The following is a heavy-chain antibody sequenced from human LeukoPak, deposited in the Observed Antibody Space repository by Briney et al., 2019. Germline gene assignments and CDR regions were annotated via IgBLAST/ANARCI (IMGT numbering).Heavy chain of an antibody. CDR1: GFTFSSYV. Sequence: PGGSLRLSCAVSGFTFSSYVMSWVRQAPGKGQEWVSGISGSGSITYYADSVKGRFTISRDNSKNTLYLQMNSLRAEDTAVYYCAKGRGLIIPLDYRGQGTLVTVSS. J-gene: IGHJ4*02. D-gene: IGHD3-10*01. V-gene: IGHV3-23*01. CDR3: AKGRGLIIPLDY. CDR2: ISGSGSIT.